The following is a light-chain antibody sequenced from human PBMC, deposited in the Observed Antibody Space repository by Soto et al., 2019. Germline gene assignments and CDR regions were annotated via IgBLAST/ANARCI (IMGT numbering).Light chain of an antibody. Sequence: EIVLTQSPGTLSLSSGERATLSCRASQSVSSNYFAWFQQRPGQAPRLLIYGVSTRATGTPDRFSASGSATEFTLNINRLEPEDFAVYYCHQYGASPWTFGQGTKVAIK. V-gene: IGKV3-20*01. J-gene: IGKJ1*01. CDR3: HQYGASPWT. CDR2: GVS. CDR1: QSVSSNY.